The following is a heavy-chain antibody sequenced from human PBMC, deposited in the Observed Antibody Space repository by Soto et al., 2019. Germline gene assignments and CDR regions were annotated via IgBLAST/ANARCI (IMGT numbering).Heavy chain of an antibody. Sequence: SETLSLTCTVSGGSISSYYWSWIRQPPGKGLEWIGYIYYSGSTYYNPSLKSRVTISVDTSKNQFSLKLSSVTAADTAVYYCARASPVVTDVSGQGTTVTVSS. D-gene: IGHD5-18*01. J-gene: IGHJ6*02. V-gene: IGHV4-59*08. CDR3: ARASPVVTDV. CDR1: GGSISSYY. CDR2: IYYSGST.